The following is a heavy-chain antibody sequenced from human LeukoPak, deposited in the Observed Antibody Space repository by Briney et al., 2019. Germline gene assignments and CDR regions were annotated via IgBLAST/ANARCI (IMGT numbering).Heavy chain of an antibody. CDR3: ARLPSITGTTGHYYYYMDV. J-gene: IGHJ6*03. CDR1: GGSISSYY. CDR2: IYTSGST. V-gene: IGHV4-4*09. Sequence: PETLSLTCTVSGGSISSYYWSWIRQPPGKGLEWIGYIYTSGSTNYNPSLKSRVTISVDTSKNQFSLKLSSVTAADTAVYYCARLPSITGTTGHYYYYMDVWGKGTTVTVSS. D-gene: IGHD1-7*01.